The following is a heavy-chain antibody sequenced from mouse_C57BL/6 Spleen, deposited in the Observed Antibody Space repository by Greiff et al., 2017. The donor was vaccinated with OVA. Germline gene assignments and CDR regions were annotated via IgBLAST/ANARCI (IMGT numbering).Heavy chain of an antibody. CDR3: ARESLTHFDV. D-gene: IGHD6-1*01. CDR2: ISDGGSYT. V-gene: IGHV5-4*01. CDR1: GFTFSSYA. Sequence: EVKLVESGGGLVKPGGSLKLSCAASGFTFSSYAMSWVRQTPEKRLEWVATISDGGSYTYYPDNVKGRFTISRDNAKNNLYLQMSHLKSEDTSMYYCARESLTHFDVWGTGTTVTVAS. J-gene: IGHJ1*03.